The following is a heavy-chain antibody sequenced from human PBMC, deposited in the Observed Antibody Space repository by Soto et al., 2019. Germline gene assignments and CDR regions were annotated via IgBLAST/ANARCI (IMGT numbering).Heavy chain of an antibody. D-gene: IGHD3-22*01. CDR1: GGSISSRNYY. CDR2: ISYSGST. V-gene: IGHV4-30-4*01. Sequence: SETLSLTCAVSGGSISSRNYYWSWIRQPPGKGLEWIGFISYSGSTYYNASLKSRVTISVDTSKNQFSLNLNSVTAADTAVYYCARGRYYDSSGYYAYWGQGTLVTVSS. CDR3: ARGRYYDSSGYYAY. J-gene: IGHJ4*02.